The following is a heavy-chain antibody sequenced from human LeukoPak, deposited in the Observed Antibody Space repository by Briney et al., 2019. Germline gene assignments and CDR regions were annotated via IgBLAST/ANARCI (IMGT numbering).Heavy chain of an antibody. CDR3: ARDYGSGRNNWFDP. V-gene: IGHV4-30-2*01. Sequence: SETLSLTCAVSGGSISSGGYSWSWIRQPPGKGLEWIGYIYHSGSTYYNPSLKSRVTISVDRSKNQFSLKLSSVTAADTAVYYCARDYGSGRNNWFDPWGQGTLVTVSS. D-gene: IGHD3-10*01. CDR1: GGSISSGGYS. CDR2: IYHSGST. J-gene: IGHJ5*02.